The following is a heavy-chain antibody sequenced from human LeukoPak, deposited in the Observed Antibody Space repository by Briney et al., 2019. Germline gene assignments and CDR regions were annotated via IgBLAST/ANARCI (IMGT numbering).Heavy chain of an antibody. J-gene: IGHJ6*02. CDR3: ARVVVSGTTFYGMDV. CDR1: GGSISSYY. Sequence: SETLSLTCTVSGGSISSYYWSWTRQPPGKGLEWIGYIYYSGSTNYNPSLKSRVTISVDTSKNQFSLKLSSVTAADTAVYYCARVVVSGTTFYGMDVWGQGTTVTVSS. D-gene: IGHD2-21*01. CDR2: IYYSGST. V-gene: IGHV4-59*08.